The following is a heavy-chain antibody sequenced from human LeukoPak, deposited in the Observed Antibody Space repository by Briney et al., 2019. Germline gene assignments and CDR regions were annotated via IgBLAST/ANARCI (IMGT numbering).Heavy chain of an antibody. V-gene: IGHV3-23*01. Sequence: PGGSLRLSCAASGFTLSNHAMIWARQAPGKGLEWVSSISGSGAMTYYADSVKGRFTISRDNAMDRLYLQMNSLRADDTAVYYCVKDRVDGSGSQFDSWGQGSLVIVSS. J-gene: IGHJ4*02. CDR3: VKDRVDGSGSQFDS. D-gene: IGHD3-10*01. CDR1: GFTLSNHA. CDR2: ISGSGAMT.